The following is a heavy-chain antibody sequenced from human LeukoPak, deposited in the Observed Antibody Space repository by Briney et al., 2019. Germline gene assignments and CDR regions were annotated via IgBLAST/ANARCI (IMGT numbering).Heavy chain of an antibody. CDR1: VGTFSSYA. D-gene: IGHD3-10*01. CDR2: IIPIFGTA. Sequence: SVKVSCKASVGTFSSYAIRWVRQAPGQGLEWMGGIIPIFGTANYAQKFQGRVTITADESTSTAYMEPSSLRSEDTAVYYCAMVRGVTPDFDYWGQGTLVTVSS. V-gene: IGHV1-69*01. J-gene: IGHJ4*02. CDR3: AMVRGVTPDFDY.